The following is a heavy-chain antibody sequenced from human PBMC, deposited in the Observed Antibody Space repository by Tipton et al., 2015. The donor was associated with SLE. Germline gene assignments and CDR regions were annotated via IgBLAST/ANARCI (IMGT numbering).Heavy chain of an antibody. Sequence: SLRLSCAASGFTFSDYYMSWIRQAPGKGLEWVSYISSSSSYTNYADSVKGRFTISRDNAKNSLYLQMNSLRAEDTAVYYCARMCSSTSCYKGFDYWGQGTLVTVSS. CDR2: ISSSSSYT. J-gene: IGHJ4*02. V-gene: IGHV3-11*03. CDR3: ARMCSSTSCYKGFDY. CDR1: GFTFSDYY. D-gene: IGHD2-2*02.